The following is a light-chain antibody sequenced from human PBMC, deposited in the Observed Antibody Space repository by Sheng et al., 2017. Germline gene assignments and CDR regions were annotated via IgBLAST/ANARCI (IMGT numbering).Light chain of an antibody. V-gene: IGLV1-40*01. CDR3: QSYDNSLSVSTV. CDR1: SSNIGAGYD. Sequence: QSVLTQPPSVSGAPGQRVTISCTGNSSNIGAGYDVHWYQQLPGAAPKLLIYANNNRPSGVPDRFSGSKSGTSASLAITGLQAEDEAVYYCQSYDNSLSVSTVFGAGTEVTV. J-gene: IGLJ1*01. CDR2: ANN.